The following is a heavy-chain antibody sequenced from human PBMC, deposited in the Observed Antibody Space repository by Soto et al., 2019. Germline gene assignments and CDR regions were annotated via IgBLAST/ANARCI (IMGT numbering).Heavy chain of an antibody. CDR2: IKSKTDDGTT. D-gene: IGHD2-2*01. V-gene: IGHV3-15*01. J-gene: IGHJ6*02. Sequence: GGSLRLSCTVSGFTFSNAWMTWVRQSPGKGLEWVGRIKSKTDDGTTDYAAPVKGRFTISRDDSRNTLYLQMNSLKTEDTAVYYCTTDSSSWAYYYYYGMDVWGQGTTVTVSS. CDR1: GFTFSNAW. CDR3: TTDSSSWAYYYYYGMDV.